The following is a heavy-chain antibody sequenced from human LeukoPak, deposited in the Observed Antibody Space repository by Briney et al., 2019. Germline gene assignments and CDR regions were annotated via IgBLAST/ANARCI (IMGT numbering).Heavy chain of an antibody. CDR3: AKRLTGYYYIDF. V-gene: IGHV3-23*01. CDR1: GFTFSSYA. D-gene: IGHD3-9*01. Sequence: QAGGSLRLSCVVSGFTFSSYAMSWVRQAPGKGLEWVSAITGSGAITYYADSVKGRFTISRDNSKNTLHLQMNSLRAEDTAFYYCAKRLTGYYYIDFWGQGTLVTVSS. J-gene: IGHJ4*02. CDR2: ITGSGAIT.